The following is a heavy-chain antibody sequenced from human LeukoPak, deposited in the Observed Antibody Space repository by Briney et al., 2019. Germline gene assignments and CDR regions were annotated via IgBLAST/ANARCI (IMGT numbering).Heavy chain of an antibody. J-gene: IGHJ6*03. CDR3: AKGGAATMRDGYNYYYYFMEG. CDR1: GLTFSSHA. D-gene: IGHD5-24*01. V-gene: IGHV3-23*01. Sequence: QTGGSLRLSCAASGLTFSSHAMSWVRQAPGKGLEWVSLISGSGGHTYYGDSVKGRLTISRDNSTNRLYLQMNSLRPEDTAVYYCAKGGAATMRDGYNYYYYFMEGWGRGTTVTVS. CDR2: ISGSGGHT.